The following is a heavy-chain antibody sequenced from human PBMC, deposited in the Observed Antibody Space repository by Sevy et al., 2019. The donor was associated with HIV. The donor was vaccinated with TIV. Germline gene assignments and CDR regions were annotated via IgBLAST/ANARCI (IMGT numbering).Heavy chain of an antibody. D-gene: IGHD3-9*01. CDR3: AKGGPMYYDILTGPPGLDV. Sequence: GGSLRLSCAASGFTFSSYAMSWVRQAPGKGLEWVSAISGSGGSTYYADSVKGRFTISRDNSKNTLYLQMNILRAEDTAVYYCAKGGPMYYDILTGPPGLDVWGKGTTVTVSS. CDR2: ISGSGGST. CDR1: GFTFSSYA. V-gene: IGHV3-23*01. J-gene: IGHJ6*04.